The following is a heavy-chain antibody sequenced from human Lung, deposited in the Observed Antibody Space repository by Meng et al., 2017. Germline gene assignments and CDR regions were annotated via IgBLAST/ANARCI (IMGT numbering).Heavy chain of an antibody. V-gene: IGHV4-31*03. CDR3: VGTIGYYYAMAY. CDR1: GGSISSGGYY. J-gene: IGHJ4*02. CDR2: IYYSGST. Sequence: QVQLQESGPGLVKPSQTLSRTCTVSGGSISSGGYYWSWIRQYPGKGLEWIGYIYYSGSTYYNPSLRTRVTISLDTSKNQFSLKLSSVTAADTAVYYCVGTIGYYYAMAYWGQGTLVTASS. D-gene: IGHD3-22*01.